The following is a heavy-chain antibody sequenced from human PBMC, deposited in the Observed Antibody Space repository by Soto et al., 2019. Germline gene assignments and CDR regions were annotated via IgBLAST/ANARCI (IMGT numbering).Heavy chain of an antibody. Sequence: ASVKVSCKASGYTFTGYYMHWVRQAPGQGLEWMGWINPNSGGTNYAQKFQGWVTMTRDTSISTAYMELSRLRSDDTAVYYCARYVKEVAGTQYYGMDVWGQGTTVTVSS. J-gene: IGHJ6*02. D-gene: IGHD6-19*01. CDR3: ARYVKEVAGTQYYGMDV. V-gene: IGHV1-2*04. CDR2: INPNSGGT. CDR1: GYTFTGYY.